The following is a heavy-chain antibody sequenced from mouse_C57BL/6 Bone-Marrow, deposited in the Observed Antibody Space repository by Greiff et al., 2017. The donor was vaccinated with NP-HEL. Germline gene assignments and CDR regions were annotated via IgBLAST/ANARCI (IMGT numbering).Heavy chain of an antibody. CDR1: GFTFSSYA. V-gene: IGHV5-9-1*02. D-gene: IGHD1-1*01. Sequence: EVKVVESGEGLVKPGGSLKLSCAASGFTFSSYAMSWVRQTPEKRLEWVAYISSGGDYIYYADTVKGRFTISRDNARNTLYLQMSSLKSEDTAMYYCTRGGNYYGSSERFAYWGQGTLVTVSA. CDR2: ISSGGDYI. CDR3: TRGGNYYGSSERFAY. J-gene: IGHJ3*01.